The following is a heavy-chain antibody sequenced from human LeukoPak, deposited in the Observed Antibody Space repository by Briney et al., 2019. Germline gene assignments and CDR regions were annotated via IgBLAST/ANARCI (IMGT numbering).Heavy chain of an antibody. CDR2: INHSGST. CDR1: GGSFSGYY. V-gene: IGHV4-34*01. D-gene: IGHD4-11*01. J-gene: IGHJ6*03. CDR3: ARDRVTTSSWPRVEYYYMDV. Sequence: SETLSLTCAVYGGSFSGYYWSWIRQPPGKGLEWIGEINHSGSTNYNPSLKSRVTISVDTSKNQFSLKLSSVTAEDTAVYYCARDRVTTSSWPRVEYYYMDVWGKGTTVTISS.